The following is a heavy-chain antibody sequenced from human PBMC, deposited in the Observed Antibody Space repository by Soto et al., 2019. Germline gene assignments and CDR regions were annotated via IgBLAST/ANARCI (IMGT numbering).Heavy chain of an antibody. D-gene: IGHD6-13*01. V-gene: IGHV4-4*07. CDR3: ARALSSAAGLYFDF. CDR2: IHTTDGT. CDR1: GGSISSYY. J-gene: IGHJ4*02. Sequence: QVQLQESGPGLVKPSETLSLTCTVSGGSISSYYWSWIRQPAGKGMEWIGRIHTTDGTNYNPSLKSRVTMSIDTSNNQLSLKLSSLTAADTAVYYCARALSSAAGLYFDFWGQGTLVTVSS.